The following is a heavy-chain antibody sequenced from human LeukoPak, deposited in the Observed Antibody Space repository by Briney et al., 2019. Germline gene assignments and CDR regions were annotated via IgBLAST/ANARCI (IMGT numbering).Heavy chain of an antibody. CDR2: INHSGST. D-gene: IGHD6-13*01. Sequence: SETLSLTCAVYGGSFSGYYWSWIRQPPGKGLEWIGEINHSGSTNYNPSLKSRVTISVDTSKNQFSLKLSSVTAADTAVYYCAGGPRIAAAGYYYYGMDVWGKGTTVTVSS. V-gene: IGHV4-34*01. CDR3: AGGPRIAAAGYYYYGMDV. CDR1: GGSFSGYY. J-gene: IGHJ6*04.